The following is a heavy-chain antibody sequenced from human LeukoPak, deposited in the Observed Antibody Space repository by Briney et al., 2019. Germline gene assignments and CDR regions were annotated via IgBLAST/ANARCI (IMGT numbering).Heavy chain of an antibody. J-gene: IGHJ2*01. Sequence: SETLSLTCAVYGGSFSGYYWSWIRQPPGKGLEWIGEINHSGSTNYNPSLKSRVTISVDTSKNQFSLKLSSVTAADTAVYYCASTKKSPTTSRGYSYGKYFDLWGRGTLVTVSS. V-gene: IGHV4-34*01. CDR1: GGSFSGYY. CDR3: ASTKKSPTTSRGYSYGKYFDL. D-gene: IGHD5-18*01. CDR2: INHSGST.